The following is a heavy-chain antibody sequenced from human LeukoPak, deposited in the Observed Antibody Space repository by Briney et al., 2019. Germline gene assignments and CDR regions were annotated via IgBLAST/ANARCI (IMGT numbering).Heavy chain of an antibody. V-gene: IGHV3-33*06. CDR3: AKEAHPYSNAYYFDY. J-gene: IGHJ4*02. CDR2: IWYDGSNK. CDR1: GFTFSSYG. D-gene: IGHD4-11*01. Sequence: HPGGSLRLSCAASGFTFSSYGMHWVRQAPGKGLEWVAVIWYDGSNKYYADSVKGRFTISRDNSKNTLYLQMNSLRAEDTAVYYCAKEAHPYSNAYYFDYWGQGTLVTVSS.